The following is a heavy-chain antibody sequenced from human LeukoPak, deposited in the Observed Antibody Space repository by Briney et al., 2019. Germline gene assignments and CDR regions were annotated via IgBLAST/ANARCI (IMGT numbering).Heavy chain of an antibody. D-gene: IGHD4-17*01. CDR2: ISSSGSYI. V-gene: IGHV3-21*04. CDR1: GFTFSSYS. Sequence: GGSLRLSCAASGFTFSSYSMNWVRQAPGKGLEWVSSISSSGSYIYYADSVKGRFTISRDNAKNSLYLQMNSLRAEDTAVYYCARDYGDYELDWFDPWGQGTLVTVSS. CDR3: ARDYGDYELDWFDP. J-gene: IGHJ5*02.